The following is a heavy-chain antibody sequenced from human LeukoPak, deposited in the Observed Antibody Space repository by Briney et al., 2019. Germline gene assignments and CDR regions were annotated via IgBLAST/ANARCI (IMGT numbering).Heavy chain of an antibody. V-gene: IGHV1-18*01. CDR2: ISADNGNT. Sequence: ASVKVSFKASGYTFINYGIIWVRQAPGQGLEWIGWISADNGNTNYAQKLQDRVTMTTDTSTSTAYMELRSLRSDDTALYYCARVIPQGPYYYHGMDVWGQGTTVTVSS. J-gene: IGHJ6*02. CDR1: GYTFINYG. D-gene: IGHD3-16*01. CDR3: ARVIPQGPYYYHGMDV.